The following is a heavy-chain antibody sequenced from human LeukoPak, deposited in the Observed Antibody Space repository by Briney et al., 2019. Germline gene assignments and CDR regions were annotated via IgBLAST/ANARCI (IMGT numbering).Heavy chain of an antibody. J-gene: IGHJ4*02. D-gene: IGHD6-19*01. CDR1: GGTFSSYA. V-gene: IGHV1-69*05. Sequence: SVKVSCKASGGTFSSYAISWVRQAPGQGLEWMGRIIPIFGTANYAQKFQGRVTITTDESTSTAYMELSSLRSEDTAVYYCARDQGYSGGWSLGYWGQGTLVTVSS. CDR2: IIPIFGTA. CDR3: ARDQGYSGGWSLGY.